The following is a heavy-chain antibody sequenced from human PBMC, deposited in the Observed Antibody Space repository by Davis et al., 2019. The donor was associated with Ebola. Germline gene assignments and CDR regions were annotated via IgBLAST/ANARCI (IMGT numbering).Heavy chain of an antibody. V-gene: IGHV1-58*02. CDR2: IVVGSGNT. J-gene: IGHJ4*02. Sequence: AASVKVSCKASGFTFTSSAMQWVRQARGQRLEWIGWIVVGSGNTNYAQKFQERVTITRDMSTSTAYMELSSLRSEDTAVYYCARDLDSSGYYFDYWGQGTLVTVSS. D-gene: IGHD3-22*01. CDR3: ARDLDSSGYYFDY. CDR1: GFTFTSSA.